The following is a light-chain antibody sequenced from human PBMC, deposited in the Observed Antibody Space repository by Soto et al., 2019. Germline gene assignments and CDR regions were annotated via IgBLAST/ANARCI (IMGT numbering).Light chain of an antibody. J-gene: IGKJ1*01. CDR2: AAS. CDR1: QSISSY. Sequence: SPSSLSASVXXRXXXXCXASQSISSYLNWYQQKPGKAPKLLIYAASSLQSGVPSRFSGSGSGTDFTLTISSLQPEDFATYYCQQSYSTPRTFGQGTKVDIK. CDR3: QQSYSTPRT. V-gene: IGKV1-39*01.